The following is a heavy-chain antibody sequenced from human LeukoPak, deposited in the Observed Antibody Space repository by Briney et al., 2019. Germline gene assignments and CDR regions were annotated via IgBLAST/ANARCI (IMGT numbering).Heavy chain of an antibody. CDR2: ITNSGSTI. J-gene: IGHJ4*02. CDR1: GFTFSDYY. V-gene: IGHV3-11*01. Sequence: GGSLRLSCAASGFTFSDYYMSWVRQAPGKGLEWVSYITNSGSTIYYAESVKGRFTISRDDAKNSLYLQMNNLRAEDTAVYYCARDRDCGTTTCSVDYWGQGTLVTVSS. CDR3: ARDRDCGTTTCSVDY. D-gene: IGHD2-2*01.